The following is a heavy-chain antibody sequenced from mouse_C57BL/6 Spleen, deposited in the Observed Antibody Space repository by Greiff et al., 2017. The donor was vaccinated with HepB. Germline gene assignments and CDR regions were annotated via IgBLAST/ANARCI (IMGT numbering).Heavy chain of an antibody. CDR3: ARQGYYSSSYYFDY. J-gene: IGHJ2*01. D-gene: IGHD1-1*01. CDR2: ISNGGGST. V-gene: IGHV5-12*01. CDR1: GFTFSDYY. Sequence: EVKLVESGGGLVQPGGSLKLSCAASGFTFSDYYMYWVRQTPEKRLEWVAYISNGGGSTYYPDTVKGRFTISRDNAKNTLYLQMSRLKSEDTAMYYCARQGYYSSSYYFDYWGQGTTLTVSS.